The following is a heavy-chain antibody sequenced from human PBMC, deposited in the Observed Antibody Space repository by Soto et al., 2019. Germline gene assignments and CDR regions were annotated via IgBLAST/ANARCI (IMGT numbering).Heavy chain of an antibody. V-gene: IGHV1-8*01. Sequence: QVQLVQSGAEVKKPGASVKVSCKASGYTFTSYDINWVRQAPGQGLEWMGWMNPSSGNTGYAQKFKGRVTVTWDTSISTAYWELRSLTSEDLAAYYCARDTLAVAGNDLIYWGQGTLVTVSS. CDR2: MNPSSGNT. CDR3: ARDTLAVAGNDLIY. CDR1: GYTFTSYD. J-gene: IGHJ4*02. D-gene: IGHD6-19*01.